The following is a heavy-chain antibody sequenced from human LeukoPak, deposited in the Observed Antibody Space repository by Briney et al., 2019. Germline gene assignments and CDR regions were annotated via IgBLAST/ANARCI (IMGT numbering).Heavy chain of an antibody. CDR2: INPNSGGT. CDR3: ARDKVQLGLYSYYYSGRDV. Sequence: ASVKVSCKASGYTFTGYYMHWVRQAPGQGLEWMGWINPNSGGTNYAQKFQGRVTMTRDTSISTAYMELSRLRSDDTAVYYCARDKVQLGLYSYYYSGRDVWAKGPRFTVSS. V-gene: IGHV1-2*02. J-gene: IGHJ6*04. D-gene: IGHD2-2*01. CDR1: GYTFTGYY.